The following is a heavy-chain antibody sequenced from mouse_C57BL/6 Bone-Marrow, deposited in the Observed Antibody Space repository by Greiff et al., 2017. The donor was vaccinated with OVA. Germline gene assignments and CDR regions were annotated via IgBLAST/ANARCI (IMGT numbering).Heavy chain of an antibody. Sequence: VHLVESGPGLVQPSQSLSITCTVSGFSLTSYGVHWVRQSPGKGLEWLGVIWRGGSTDYNAAFMSRLSITKDNSKSQVFFKMNSLQADDTAIYYCAKWDDGYYYWYFDVWGTGTTVTVSS. CDR2: IWRGGST. D-gene: IGHD2-3*01. J-gene: IGHJ1*03. CDR1: GFSLTSYG. CDR3: AKWDDGYYYWYFDV. V-gene: IGHV2-5*01.